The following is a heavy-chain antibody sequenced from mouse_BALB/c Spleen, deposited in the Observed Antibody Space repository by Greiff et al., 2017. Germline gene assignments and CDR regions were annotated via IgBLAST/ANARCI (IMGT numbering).Heavy chain of an antibody. Sequence: EVKVVESGGGLVKPGGSLKLSCAASGFTFSSYAMSWVRQTPEKRLEWVASISSGGSTYYPDSVKGRFTISRDNARNILYLQMSSLRSEDTAMYYCARGQLWYFDVWGAGTTVTVSS. CDR3: ARGQLWYFDV. CDR1: GFTFSSYA. CDR2: ISSGGST. V-gene: IGHV5-6-5*01. D-gene: IGHD4-1*02. J-gene: IGHJ1*01.